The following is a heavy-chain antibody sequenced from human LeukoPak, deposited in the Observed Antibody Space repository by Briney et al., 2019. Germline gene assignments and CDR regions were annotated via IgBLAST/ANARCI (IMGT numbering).Heavy chain of an antibody. J-gene: IGHJ4*02. CDR1: GGSISSYY. V-gene: IGHV4-4*07. CDR2: VFTRGTT. CDR3: ARSSLAVYFDY. Sequence: PSETLSLTCTVSGGSISSYYWNWIRQPAGKRLEWLGHVFTRGTTNYNASLEGRLTISLDTARNQFSLYLSSVTAADTAMYFCARSSLAVYFDYWGQGTLVTASS. D-gene: IGHD6-19*01.